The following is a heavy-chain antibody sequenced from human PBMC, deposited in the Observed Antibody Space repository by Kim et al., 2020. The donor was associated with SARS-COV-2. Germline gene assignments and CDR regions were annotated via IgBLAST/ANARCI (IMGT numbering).Heavy chain of an antibody. V-gene: IGHV1-8*01. CDR3: ARAPPPRTVVYIWGSYRYYYGMDV. Sequence: ASVKVSCKASGYTFTRYDINWVRQATGQGLEWMGWMNPNSGNTGYAQKFQGRVTMTRNTSIRTAYMELSSLRSEDTAVYYCARAPPPRTVVYIWGSYRYYYGMDVWGQGTTVTVSS. D-gene: IGHD3-16*02. CDR1: GYTFTRYD. J-gene: IGHJ6*02. CDR2: MNPNSGNT.